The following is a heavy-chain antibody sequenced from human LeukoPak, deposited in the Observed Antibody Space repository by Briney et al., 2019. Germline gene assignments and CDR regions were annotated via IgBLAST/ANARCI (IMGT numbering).Heavy chain of an antibody. CDR2: IKSKTDGGTT. V-gene: IGHV3-15*01. Sequence: GGSLRLSCAAPGFTFSNAWMSWVRQAPGKGLEWVGRIKSKTDGGTTDYAAPVKGRFTISRDDSKNTLSLQMNSLKTEDTAVYYCATHLTYHGFWSTGIYYYYYAMDVWGQGTTVTVSS. J-gene: IGHJ6*02. D-gene: IGHD3-3*01. CDR1: GFTFSNAW. CDR3: ATHLTYHGFWSTGIYYYYYAMDV.